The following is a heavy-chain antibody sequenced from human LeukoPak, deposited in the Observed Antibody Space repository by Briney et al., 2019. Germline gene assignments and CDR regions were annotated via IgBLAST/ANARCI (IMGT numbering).Heavy chain of an antibody. Sequence: SETLSLTCTVSDYSISSGDYCWGWIRQPPGKGLAWIGSIFRSGSTYYNPSLKSRVTISVDTSKNQFSLRLSSVTAADTAVYYCARDLRRDGYNYGNWFDPWGQGTLVTVSS. J-gene: IGHJ5*02. V-gene: IGHV4-38-2*02. CDR2: IFRSGST. D-gene: IGHD5-24*01. CDR3: ARDLRRDGYNYGNWFDP. CDR1: DYSISSGDYC.